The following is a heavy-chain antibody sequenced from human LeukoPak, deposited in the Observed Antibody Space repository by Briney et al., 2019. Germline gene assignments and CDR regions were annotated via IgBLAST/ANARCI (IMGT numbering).Heavy chain of an antibody. D-gene: IGHD3-3*01. CDR2: IYYSGRT. V-gene: IGHV4-39*07. Sequence: SETLSLTCSVVGGSLTSSNQYWGWIRQPPGTGLEWIGSIYYSGRTYYNPSLKSRVTISVDTSKNQFSLKLSSVTAADTAVYYCARDNFWSETNWFDPWGQGTLVTVSS. J-gene: IGHJ5*02. CDR3: ARDNFWSETNWFDP. CDR1: GGSLTSSNQY.